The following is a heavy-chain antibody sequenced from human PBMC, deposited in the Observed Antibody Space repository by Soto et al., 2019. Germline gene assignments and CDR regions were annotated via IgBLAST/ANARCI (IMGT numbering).Heavy chain of an antibody. CDR3: ARDRGDGSGSYFY. CDR1: GFTFSSYG. V-gene: IGHV3-33*01. CDR2: IWYDGSNK. Sequence: GGSLRLSCAASGFTFSSYGMHWVRQAPGKGLEWVAVIWYDGSNKYYADSVKGRFTISRDNSKNTLYLQMNSLRAEDTAVYYCARDRGDGSGSYFYWGQGTLVTVSS. D-gene: IGHD1-26*01. J-gene: IGHJ4*02.